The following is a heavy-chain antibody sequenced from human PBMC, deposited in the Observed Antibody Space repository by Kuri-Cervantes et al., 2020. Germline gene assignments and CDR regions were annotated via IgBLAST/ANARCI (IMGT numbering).Heavy chain of an antibody. V-gene: IGHV3-9*01. CDR2: ISWNSGSI. D-gene: IGHD6-13*01. CDR1: GFTFDDYA. CDR3: ARALAPSSSWTPVFYYYYYGMDV. Sequence: SLKISCAASGFTFDDYAMHWVRQAPGKGLEWVSGISWNSGSIGYADSVKGRFTISRDNAKNSLYLQMNSLRAEDTAVYYCARALAPSSSWTPVFYYYYYGMDVWGQGTTITVSS. J-gene: IGHJ6*02.